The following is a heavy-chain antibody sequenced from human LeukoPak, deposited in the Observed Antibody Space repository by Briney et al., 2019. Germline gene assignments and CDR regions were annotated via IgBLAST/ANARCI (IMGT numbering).Heavy chain of an antibody. Sequence: GGSLRLSCATSGFTFGSYARTWVRQAPGKGLGWVSGISYSGVSTYYGDSVKGRFTISRDNAENTLYLQMDSLRAEDTAVYYCARSISSSSSFDYWGQGTLVTVSS. J-gene: IGHJ4*02. D-gene: IGHD6-6*01. V-gene: IGHV3-23*01. CDR1: GFTFGSYA. CDR2: ISYSGVST. CDR3: ARSISSSSSFDY.